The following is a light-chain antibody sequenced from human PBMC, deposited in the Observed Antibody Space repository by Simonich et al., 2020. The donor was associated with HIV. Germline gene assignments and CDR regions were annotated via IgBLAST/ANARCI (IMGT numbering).Light chain of an antibody. CDR3: QQYYSTPYT. CDR2: AAS. Sequence: DIQMTQSPSSLSASVGDRVTVTCRASQGISNSLAWYQQKPGKAPKLLLYAASRLESGVPSRFSGSGSGTDYTLTISSLQTEDVALYYCQQYYSTPYTFGQGTKVEIK. CDR1: QGISNS. J-gene: IGKJ2*01. V-gene: IGKV1-NL1*01.